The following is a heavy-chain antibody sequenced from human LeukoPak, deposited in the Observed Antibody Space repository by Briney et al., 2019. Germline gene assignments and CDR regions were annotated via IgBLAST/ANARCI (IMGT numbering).Heavy chain of an antibody. CDR2: IYYSGTS. CDR1: GNSIRSYY. Sequence: PSETLSLTCTVSGNSIRSYYWNWIRQPPGKGLEWIGYIYYSGTSSYNPSLRSRVTISVDMSKNQFSLRLTSVTAADTAAYYCARQSEGFDSWRQVTLVTVSS. J-gene: IGHJ4*02. V-gene: IGHV4-59*08. CDR3: ARQSEGFDS.